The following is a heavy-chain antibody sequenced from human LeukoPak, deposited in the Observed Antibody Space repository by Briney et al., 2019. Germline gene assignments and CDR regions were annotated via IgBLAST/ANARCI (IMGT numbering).Heavy chain of an antibody. V-gene: IGHV4-30-2*01. Sequence: SQTLSLTCTVSGGSISGGGYYWSWIRQHPGKGLEWIGYIYHSGSTYYNPSLKSRVTISVDRSKNQFSLKLSSVTAADTAVYYCARVIGVVTPSWYFDLWGRGTLVTVSS. CDR2: IYHSGST. J-gene: IGHJ2*01. CDR3: ARVIGVVTPSWYFDL. CDR1: GGSISGGGYY. D-gene: IGHD4-23*01.